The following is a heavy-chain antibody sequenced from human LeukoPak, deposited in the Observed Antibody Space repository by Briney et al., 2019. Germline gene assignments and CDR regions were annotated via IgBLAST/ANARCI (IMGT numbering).Heavy chain of an antibody. CDR2: IKQDGNEK. J-gene: IGHJ6*03. CDR1: GFTFSSYW. V-gene: IGHV3-7*01. D-gene: IGHD2-15*01. CDR3: ARVNIVVVVAAQGPRQYYYYMDA. Sequence: GGSLRLSCAASGFTFSSYWMSWVRQAPGKRLEWVANIKQDGNEKYYVDSMKGRFTISRDNAKNSLYLQMNSLRAKGTAVYYCARVNIVVVVAAQGPRQYYYYMDAWGKGTTVTVSS.